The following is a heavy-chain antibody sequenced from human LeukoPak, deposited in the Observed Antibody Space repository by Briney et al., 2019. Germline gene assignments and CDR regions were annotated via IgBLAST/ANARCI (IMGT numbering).Heavy chain of an antibody. CDR1: GFTFSSFG. CDR2: IRYDGSNK. J-gene: IGHJ5*01. D-gene: IGHD3-3*01. V-gene: IGHV3-30*02. Sequence: GGSLRLSCAASGFTFSSFGMHWVRQAPGKGLEWVAFIRYDGSNKYDADSVKGRFTISRDISRKTVYLQMNSLRAEDTAVYYCTKDGGIYDFPFDSWGQGTLVTVSS. CDR3: TKDGGIYDFPFDS.